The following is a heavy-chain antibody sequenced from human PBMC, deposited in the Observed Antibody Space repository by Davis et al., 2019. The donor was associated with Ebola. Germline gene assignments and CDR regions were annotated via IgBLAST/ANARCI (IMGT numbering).Heavy chain of an antibody. CDR3: ARVTRGWASIDY. V-gene: IGHV4-59*01. J-gene: IGHJ4*02. CDR2: IYYSGST. CDR1: GGSISSYY. D-gene: IGHD5-12*01. Sequence: MPSETLSLTCTVSGGSISSYYWSWIRQPPGKGLEWIGYIYYSGSTNYNPPLKSRVTISVDTSKNQFSLKLSSVTAADTAVYYCARVTRGWASIDYWGQGTLVTVSS.